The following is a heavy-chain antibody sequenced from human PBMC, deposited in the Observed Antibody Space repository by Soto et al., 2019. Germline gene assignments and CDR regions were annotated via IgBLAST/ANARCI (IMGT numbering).Heavy chain of an antibody. CDR2: VNHSGGT. J-gene: IGHJ6*02. D-gene: IGHD2-15*01. CDR3: ARGRVVATYYYYGMDV. Sequence: PSETLSLTCAVYGGSFSGYFWSWIRQPPGKGLEWIGEVNHSGGTNYKSSLKSRVAISVDTSKNPFSLKLSSVTAADTAVYYCARGRVVATYYYYGMDVWGQGTTVTVSS. CDR1: GGSFSGYF. V-gene: IGHV4-34*01.